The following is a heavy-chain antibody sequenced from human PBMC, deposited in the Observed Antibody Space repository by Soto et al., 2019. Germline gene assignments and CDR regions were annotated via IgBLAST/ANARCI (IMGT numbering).Heavy chain of an antibody. CDR2: IYSGGST. Sequence: EVQLVESGGGLVQPGGSLRLSCAASGFTVSSNYMSWVRQAPGKGLEWVSVIYSGGSTYYAGSVKGRFTISRDNSKNTLYLQMNSLRAEDTAVYYCARALPDCSGGSCYTRPLDSGYYFDYWGQGTLVTVSS. J-gene: IGHJ4*02. CDR1: GFTVSSNY. CDR3: ARALPDCSGGSCYTRPLDSGYYFDY. V-gene: IGHV3-66*01. D-gene: IGHD2-15*01.